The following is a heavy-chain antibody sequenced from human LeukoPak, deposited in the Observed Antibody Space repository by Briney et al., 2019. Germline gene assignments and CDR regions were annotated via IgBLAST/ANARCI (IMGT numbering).Heavy chain of an antibody. CDR2: IYYSGST. V-gene: IGHV4-59*01. Sequence: ASETLSLTCTVFGGSISSYYWSWIRQPPGKGLEWIGYIYYSGSTNYNPSLKSRVTISVDTSKNQFSLKLSSVTAADTAVYYCARDLKPGGQDYWGQGTLVTVSS. CDR3: ARDLKPGGQDY. J-gene: IGHJ4*02. D-gene: IGHD1-14*01. CDR1: GGSISSYY.